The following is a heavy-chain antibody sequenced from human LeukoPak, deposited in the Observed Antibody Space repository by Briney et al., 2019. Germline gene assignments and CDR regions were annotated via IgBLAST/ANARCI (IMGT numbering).Heavy chain of an antibody. V-gene: IGHV4-31*03. CDR2: IYYSGST. J-gene: IGHJ5*02. Sequence: PSQTLSLTGTVSGGSISSGGYYWSWIRQHPGKGLEWIGYIYYSGSTYYNPSLKSRVTISVDTSKNQFSLKLSSVTAADTAVYYCARAEVAATPFDPWGQGTLVTVSS. CDR3: ARAEVAATPFDP. CDR1: GGSISSGGYY. D-gene: IGHD2-15*01.